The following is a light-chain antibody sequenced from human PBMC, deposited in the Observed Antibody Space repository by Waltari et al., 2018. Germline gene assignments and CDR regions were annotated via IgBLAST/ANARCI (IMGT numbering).Light chain of an antibody. CDR2: WAS. CDR1: QSVLYNSNNRNY. J-gene: IGKJ4*01. CDR3: QQYYSRPLT. V-gene: IGKV4-1*01. Sequence: DIVMTQSPDSLAVSLGERATINCKSSQSVLYNSNNRNYLAWYQQKPGQPPKLLIYWASTRESGVPDLFDGSGSGTDFTLTITSLQAEDVAVYYCQQYYSRPLTFGGGTKVEIK.